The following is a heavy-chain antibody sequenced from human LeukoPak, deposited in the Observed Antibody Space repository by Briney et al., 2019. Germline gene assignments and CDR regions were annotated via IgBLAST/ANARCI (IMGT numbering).Heavy chain of an antibody. J-gene: IGHJ4*02. V-gene: IGHV4-34*01. CDR1: GGSFSGYY. D-gene: IGHD3-10*01. CDR3: ARVRGYGSGSYQHDY. Sequence: KPSETLSLTCAVYGGSFSGYYWSWIRQPPGKGLEWIGEINHSGSTNYNPSLKSRVTISVDTSKNQFSLKLSSVTAADTAVYYCARVRGYGSGSYQHDYWGQGTLVTVSS. CDR2: INHSGST.